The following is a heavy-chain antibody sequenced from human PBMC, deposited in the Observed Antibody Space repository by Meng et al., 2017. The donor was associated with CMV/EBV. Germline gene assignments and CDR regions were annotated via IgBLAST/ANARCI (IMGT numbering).Heavy chain of an antibody. Sequence: SETLSLTCTVSGGSISSSSYYWGWIRQPPGKGLEWIGSIYYSGSTYYNPSLKSRVTISVDTSKNQLSLKLSSVTAADTAVYYCARDWRQLAPLNWFDPWGQGTLVTVSS. V-gene: IGHV4-39*07. CDR2: IYYSGST. CDR3: ARDWRQLAPLNWFDP. CDR1: GGSISSSSYY. D-gene: IGHD6-13*01. J-gene: IGHJ5*02.